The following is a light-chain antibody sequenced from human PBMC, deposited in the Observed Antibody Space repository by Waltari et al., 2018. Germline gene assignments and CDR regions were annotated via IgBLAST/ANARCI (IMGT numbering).Light chain of an antibody. V-gene: IGLV2-8*01. CDR2: EVS. CDR1: SSAIGGYNF. CDR3: SSFAGANIWV. J-gene: IGLJ2*01. Sequence: QAALTQPRSVSGSPGQSVTISCTGTSSAIGGYNFVPWYQQHPGTAPKVMIYEVSKRPSGVSDRFSGSKSGNTASLTISGLQAEDEADYYCSSFAGANIWVFGGGTRLTVL.